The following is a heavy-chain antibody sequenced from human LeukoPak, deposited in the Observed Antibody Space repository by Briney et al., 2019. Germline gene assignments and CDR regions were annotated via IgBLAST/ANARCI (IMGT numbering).Heavy chain of an antibody. CDR3: AREAKYYYDSSGYWIVSSRGYYGMDV. Sequence: PSQTLSLTCTVSGGSISSSSYYWGWIRQPPGKGLEWIGSIYYSGSTYYNPSLKSRVTISVDTSKNQFSLKLSSVTAADTAVYYCAREAKYYYDSSGYWIVSSRGYYGMDVWGQGTTVTVSS. CDR2: IYYSGST. CDR1: GGSISSSSYY. V-gene: IGHV4-39*07. D-gene: IGHD3-22*01. J-gene: IGHJ6*02.